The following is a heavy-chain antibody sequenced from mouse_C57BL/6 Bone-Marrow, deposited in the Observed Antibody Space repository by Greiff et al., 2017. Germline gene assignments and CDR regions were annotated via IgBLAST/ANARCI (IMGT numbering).Heavy chain of an antibody. V-gene: IGHV1-52*01. D-gene: IGHD2-5*01. Sequence: QVQLKQPGAELVRPGSSVKLSCKASGYTFTSYWMHWVKQRPIQGLEWIGNIDPSDSETHYNQKFKDKATLTVDKSSSTAYMQLSSLTSEDSAVYYCARELYYSNYVDYFDYWGQGTTLTVSS. J-gene: IGHJ2*01. CDR1: GYTFTSYW. CDR2: IDPSDSET. CDR3: ARELYYSNYVDYFDY.